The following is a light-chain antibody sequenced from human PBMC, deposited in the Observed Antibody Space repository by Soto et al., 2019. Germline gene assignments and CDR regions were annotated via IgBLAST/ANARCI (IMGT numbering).Light chain of an antibody. V-gene: IGKV1-39*01. Sequence: DIQMTQSPSSLSASFGDRVTITCRASQSISTYLNWYQQTPGKAPKLLIYAASSLQSGVPSRFSGSGSGTDFTLTISSLHPEDSATYYCQQSYSTPPTFGQGTKVDIK. CDR3: QQSYSTPPT. J-gene: IGKJ1*01. CDR1: QSISTY. CDR2: AAS.